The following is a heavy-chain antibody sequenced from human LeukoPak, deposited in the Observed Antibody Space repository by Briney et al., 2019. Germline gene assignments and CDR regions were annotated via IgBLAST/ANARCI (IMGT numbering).Heavy chain of an antibody. Sequence: PGESLKISCRASGYSFTSYWIIWVRQMPGKGLEWMGRIDPSDSYTKYSPSFQGHVAISVDKSISTAYLQWSSLKASDTAMYYCARQGIVVADSFDPWGQGTLVTVSS. CDR1: GYSFTSYW. V-gene: IGHV5-10-1*01. J-gene: IGHJ5*02. D-gene: IGHD6-19*01. CDR2: IDPSDSYT. CDR3: ARQGIVVADSFDP.